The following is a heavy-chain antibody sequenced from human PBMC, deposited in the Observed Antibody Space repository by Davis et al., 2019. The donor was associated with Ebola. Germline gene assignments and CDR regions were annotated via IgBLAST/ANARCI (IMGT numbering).Heavy chain of an antibody. Sequence: GESLKISCAASGFTFSSYAMHWVRQAPGKGLEWVAVISYDGSNKYYADSVKGRFTISRENSQKTLYLQMNSLRDDDTAVYYCANPLGTASGYWGQGTLVAVSS. V-gene: IGHV3-30-3*01. CDR2: ISYDGSNK. J-gene: IGHJ4*02. CDR1: GFTFSSYA. D-gene: IGHD1-14*01. CDR3: ANPLGTASGY.